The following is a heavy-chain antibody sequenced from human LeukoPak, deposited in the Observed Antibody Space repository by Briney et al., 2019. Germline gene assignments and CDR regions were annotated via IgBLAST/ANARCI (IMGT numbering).Heavy chain of an antibody. Sequence: ASVKVSCKASGCTFTNYGITWVRQAPGQGREWMAWIIGYNGKTNYAQNLQGRVTMTTDTSTSTAYMDLRSLRSDDTAVYYCARDYGEGRVATIPLAYWGQGTLVTVSS. D-gene: IGHD5-12*01. CDR3: ARDYGEGRVATIPLAY. J-gene: IGHJ4*02. V-gene: IGHV1-18*04. CDR2: IIGYNGKT. CDR1: GCTFTNYG.